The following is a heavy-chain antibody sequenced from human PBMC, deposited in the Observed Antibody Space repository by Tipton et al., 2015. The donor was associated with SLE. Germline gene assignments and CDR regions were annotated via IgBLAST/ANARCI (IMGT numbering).Heavy chain of an antibody. CDR3: AREIGLGMGGNWVDP. D-gene: IGHD7-27*01. V-gene: IGHV3-23*01. J-gene: IGHJ5*02. CDR2: ISGSGGST. CDR1: GFTFSSYA. Sequence: SLRLSCAASGFTFSSYAMSWVRQAPGKGLEWVSAISGSGGSTYYADSVKGRFTISRDNAKNTLYLQMNSLRAEDTAVYYCAREIGLGMGGNWVDPWGQGTLVTVSS.